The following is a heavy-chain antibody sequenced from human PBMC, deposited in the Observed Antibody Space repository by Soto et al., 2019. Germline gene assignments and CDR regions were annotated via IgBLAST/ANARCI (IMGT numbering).Heavy chain of an antibody. V-gene: IGHV1-18*01. CDR1: GYTFTSYA. J-gene: IGHJ3*02. D-gene: IGHD5-18*01. CDR2: ISAYNGNT. Sequence: GXSVKVSCKACGYTFTSYAMHLVRQAPVQRLEWMGWISAYNGNTNYAQKLQGRVTMTTDTSTSTAYTELRSLRSDDTAVYYCARGMWIQLWPDAFDIWGQGTMVTVSS. CDR3: ARGMWIQLWPDAFDI.